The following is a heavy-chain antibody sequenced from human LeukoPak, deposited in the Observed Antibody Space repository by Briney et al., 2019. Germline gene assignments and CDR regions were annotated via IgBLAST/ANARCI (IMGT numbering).Heavy chain of an antibody. CDR3: ARNLPPRSNVRYFDWPYGVPGPYFDY. V-gene: IGHV4-34*01. Sequence: SETLSLTCAVYGGSFSGYYWSWIRQPPGKGLEWIGEINHSGSTNYNPSLKSRVTISVDTSKNQFSLKLSSVTAADTAVYYCARNLPPRSNVRYFDWPYGVPGPYFDYWGQGTLVTVSS. D-gene: IGHD3-9*01. CDR1: GGSFSGYY. J-gene: IGHJ4*02. CDR2: INHSGST.